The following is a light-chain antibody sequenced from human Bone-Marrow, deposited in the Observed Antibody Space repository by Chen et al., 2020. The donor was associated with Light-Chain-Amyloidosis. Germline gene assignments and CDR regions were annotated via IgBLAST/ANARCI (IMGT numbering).Light chain of an antibody. J-gene: IGLJ1*01. CDR2: DVS. CDR3: SSYTSSSTYV. Sequence: QSALTQPAAVSASPGQSNNISCPGTSSDVGGYDYVTWYQQHPGKAPKLMIYDVSSRPSGVSNRFSGSKSGNTASLTISGLQAEDEADYYCSSYTSSSTYVFGTGTKVTVL. CDR1: SSDVGGYDY. V-gene: IGLV2-14*03.